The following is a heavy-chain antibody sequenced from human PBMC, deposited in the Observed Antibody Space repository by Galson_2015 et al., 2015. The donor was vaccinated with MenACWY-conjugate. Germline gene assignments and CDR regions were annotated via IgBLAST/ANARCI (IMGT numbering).Heavy chain of an antibody. D-gene: IGHD2-2*01. CDR3: ARGGGLYQLLSGNYYYGMDV. V-gene: IGHV1-69*13. Sequence: SVKVSCKASGGTFSGYAIVWVRQAPGQGLEWMGGISPIFGTANYAQKMQDRVTITADESATTAYMELRGLRSEDTAVYYCARGGGLYQLLSGNYYYGMDVWGQGTTVTVSS. CDR1: GGTFSGYA. J-gene: IGHJ6*02. CDR2: ISPIFGTA.